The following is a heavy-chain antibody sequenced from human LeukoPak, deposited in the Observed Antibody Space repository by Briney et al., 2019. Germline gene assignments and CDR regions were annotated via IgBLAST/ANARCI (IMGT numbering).Heavy chain of an antibody. J-gene: IGHJ6*02. CDR1: GFSFSDYY. CDR3: AREIQEFYDFWSGYHPGYYGMDV. CDR2: ISSSGRTI. D-gene: IGHD3-3*01. V-gene: IGHV3-11*04. Sequence: GGSLRLSCAASGFSFSDYYMSWFRQAPGKGLEWISYISSSGRTIHYAESVKGRLTISRDNAKNSLYLQMNSLRAEDTAVYYCAREIQEFYDFWSGYHPGYYGMDVWGQGTTVTVSS.